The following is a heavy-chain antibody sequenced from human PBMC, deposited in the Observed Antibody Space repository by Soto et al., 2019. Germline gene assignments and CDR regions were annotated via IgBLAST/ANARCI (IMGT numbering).Heavy chain of an antibody. D-gene: IGHD1-26*01. CDR3: AGETGGSYFDP. Sequence: PSETLSLTCTVSGGSISNGGFYWSWIRQPPGQGLEWIGYMYDTRSANYNPSLKSRVTMSVDTSKSQFSLELRSVTAADTAVYYCAGETGGSYFDPWGQGALVTVS. CDR1: GGSISNGGFY. J-gene: IGHJ5*02. V-gene: IGHV4-61*08. CDR2: MYDTRSA.